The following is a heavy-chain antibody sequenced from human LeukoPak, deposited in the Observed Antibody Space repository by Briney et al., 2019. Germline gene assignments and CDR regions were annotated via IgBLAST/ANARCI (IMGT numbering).Heavy chain of an antibody. CDR2: INHSGST. J-gene: IGHJ5*02. CDR3: ARDHPGGAAANRGWFDP. Sequence: SETLSLTCAVYGGSFSGYYWSWIRQPPGKGLEWIGEINHSGSTNYNPSLNSRVTISVDTSKNQFSLKLSSVTAADTAVYYCARDHPGGAAANRGWFDPGGQGTLVTVSS. D-gene: IGHD6-13*01. V-gene: IGHV4-34*01. CDR1: GGSFSGYY.